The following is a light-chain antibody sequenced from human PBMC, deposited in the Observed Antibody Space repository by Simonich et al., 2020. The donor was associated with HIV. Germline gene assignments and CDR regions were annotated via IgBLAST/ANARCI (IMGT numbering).Light chain of an antibody. Sequence: QTVVTQEPSFSVSPGGTVTLTCGLSSGSVSTSYFPSWYQQTPGQAPRTLIYSTNTRSSGVPDRFSGSILGNKAALIITGAQADDESDYYCALYMGSGIWVFGGGTKVTVL. CDR3: ALYMGSGIWV. CDR2: STN. V-gene: IGLV8-61*01. CDR1: SGSVSTSYF. J-gene: IGLJ2*01.